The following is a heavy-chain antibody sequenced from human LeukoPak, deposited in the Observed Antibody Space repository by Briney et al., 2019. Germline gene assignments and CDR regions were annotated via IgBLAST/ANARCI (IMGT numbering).Heavy chain of an antibody. V-gene: IGHV3-30*04. D-gene: IGHD4-17*01. J-gene: IGHJ4*02. CDR2: ISSDGTNK. CDR3: AKEIWPTVTIPGPTYFDY. Sequence: GGSLRLSCAASRFTFRNYAMHWVRQAPGKGLEWVAVISSDGTNKDYADSVKGRFSISRDNSKNTLYLQINSLRPDDTAVYYCAKEIWPTVTIPGPTYFDYWGQGALVTVSS. CDR1: RFTFRNYA.